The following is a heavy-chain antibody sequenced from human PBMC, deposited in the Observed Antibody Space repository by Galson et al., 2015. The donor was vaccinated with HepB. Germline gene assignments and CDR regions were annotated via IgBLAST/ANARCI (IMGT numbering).Heavy chain of an antibody. CDR1: GGTFSSYA. V-gene: IGHV1-69*13. CDR3: ARDGSPYDILTGRDRGLDSHYYYYGMDV. J-gene: IGHJ6*02. Sequence: SVKVSCKASGGTFSSYAISWVRQAPGQGLEWMGGIIPIFGTANYAQKFQGRVTITADESTSTAYMELSSLRSEDTAVYYCARDGSPYDILTGRDRGLDSHYYYYGMDVWGQGTTVTVSS. CDR2: IIPIFGTA. D-gene: IGHD3-9*01.